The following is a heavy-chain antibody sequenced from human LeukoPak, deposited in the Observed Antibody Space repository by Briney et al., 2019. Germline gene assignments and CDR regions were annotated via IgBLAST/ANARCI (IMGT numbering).Heavy chain of an antibody. D-gene: IGHD3-10*01. CDR2: IYHSGST. CDR3: ARALLWFGESVWFDP. J-gene: IGHJ5*02. Sequence: PSETLSLTCAVSGGSISSGGYSWSWIRQPPGKGLEWIGYIYHSGSTYYNPSPKSRVTISVDRSKNQFSLKLSSVTAADTAVYYCARALLWFGESVWFDPWGQGTLVTVSS. CDR1: GGSISSGGYS. V-gene: IGHV4-30-2*01.